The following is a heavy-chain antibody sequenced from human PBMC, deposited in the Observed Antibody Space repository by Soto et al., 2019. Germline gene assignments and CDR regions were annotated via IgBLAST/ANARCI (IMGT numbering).Heavy chain of an antibody. J-gene: IGHJ4*02. CDR2: IIPILGIA. CDR3: ARSPVLRFLEWSYIPLDY. V-gene: IGHV1-69*02. CDR1: GGTFSSYT. D-gene: IGHD3-3*01. Sequence: GASVKVSCKASGGTFSSYTISWVRQAPGQGLEWMGRIIPILGIANYAQKFQGRVTITADKSTSTAYMELSSLRSEDTAVYYCARSPVLRFLEWSYIPLDYWGQGTLVTVSS.